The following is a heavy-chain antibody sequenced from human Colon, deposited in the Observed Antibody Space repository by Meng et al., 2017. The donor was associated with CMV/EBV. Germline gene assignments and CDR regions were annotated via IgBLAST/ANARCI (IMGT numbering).Heavy chain of an antibody. CDR2: ISNSGYRI. D-gene: IGHD3-10*01. CDR3: ANDLPSSGLYYYNDLDV. CDR1: GFPFSSYA. J-gene: IGHJ6*02. Sequence: GESLKISCAASGFPFSSYAMNWVRQAPGKGLEWVSGISNSGYRIYYADSVKGRFTISRDNSKNTLFLQMDSLRVEDTAIYYCANDLPSSGLYYYNDLDVWGQGTTVTVSS. V-gene: IGHV3-23*01.